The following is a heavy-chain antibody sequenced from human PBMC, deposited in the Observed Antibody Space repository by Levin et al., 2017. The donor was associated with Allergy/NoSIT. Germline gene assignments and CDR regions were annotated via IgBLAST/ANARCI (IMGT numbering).Heavy chain of an antibody. CDR2: ISSGSSTI. Sequence: GESLKISCAASGFTFSSYSMNWVRQAPAKGLEWVSYISSGSSTIYYADSVKGRFTISRDNAKNSLYLQMNSLRDEDTAVYYCARGIVCSGGSCYRYFDYWGQGTLVTVSS. CDR3: ARGIVCSGGSCYRYFDY. J-gene: IGHJ4*02. V-gene: IGHV3-48*02. D-gene: IGHD2-15*01. CDR1: GFTFSSYS.